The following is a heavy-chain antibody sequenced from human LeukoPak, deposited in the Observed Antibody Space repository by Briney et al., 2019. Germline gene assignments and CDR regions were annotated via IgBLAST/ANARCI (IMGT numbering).Heavy chain of an antibody. CDR1: GFTFSTYA. Sequence: PGGSLRLSCAASGFTFSTYAMSWVRQAPGKGLEWVSAISGSGGSTYYADSVKGRFTISRDNSKNTLYLQMNSLRAEDTAVYYCASSITIFGVVIDAFDIWGQGTMVTVSS. CDR2: ISGSGGST. D-gene: IGHD3-3*01. V-gene: IGHV3-23*01. J-gene: IGHJ3*02. CDR3: ASSITIFGVVIDAFDI.